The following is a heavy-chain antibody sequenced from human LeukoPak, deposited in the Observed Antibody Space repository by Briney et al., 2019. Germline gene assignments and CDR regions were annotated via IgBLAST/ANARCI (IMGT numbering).Heavy chain of an antibody. V-gene: IGHV3-53*01. D-gene: IGHD6-13*01. CDR2: VYPSGTT. J-gene: IGHJ4*02. CDR3: ARGMGRSWSLDN. Sequence: GGSLRLSCAASGLTVANDYMCWVRQAPGKGLEWVSVVYPSGTTYYPDSVKGRFTISRDNSKNTLCLQMNSLRAEDTAVYYCARGMGRSWSLDNWGQGTLVTVSS. CDR1: GLTVANDY.